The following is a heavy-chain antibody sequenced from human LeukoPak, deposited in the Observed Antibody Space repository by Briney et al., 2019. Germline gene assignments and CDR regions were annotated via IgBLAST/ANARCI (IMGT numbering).Heavy chain of an antibody. Sequence: GGSLRLSCAASGFSFSSYSMNWVRQAPGKGLEWVSSISSSSSYIYYADSVKGRFTISRDNAKNSLYLQMNSLRAEDTAVYYCARDMTRTLDYDKGYWGQGTLVTVSS. CDR3: ARDMTRTLDYDKGY. D-gene: IGHD3-9*01. CDR2: ISSSSSYI. CDR1: GFSFSSYS. J-gene: IGHJ4*02. V-gene: IGHV3-21*01.